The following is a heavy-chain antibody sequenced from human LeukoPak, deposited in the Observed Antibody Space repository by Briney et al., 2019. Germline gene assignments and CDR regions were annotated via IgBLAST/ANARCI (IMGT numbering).Heavy chain of an antibody. CDR2: IYHTGTT. J-gene: IGHJ4*02. Sequence: SETLSLTCGVSGYSISRGYYWAWIRQPPGKGLGWIGTIYHTGTTYYTPSLGSRVTISVDTSKNEFSLNLNSVTAADTAVYYCARAGWIITSGIDYWGQGALVTVSS. CDR1: GYSISRGYY. V-gene: IGHV4-38-2*01. D-gene: IGHD3-10*01. CDR3: ARAGWIITSGIDY.